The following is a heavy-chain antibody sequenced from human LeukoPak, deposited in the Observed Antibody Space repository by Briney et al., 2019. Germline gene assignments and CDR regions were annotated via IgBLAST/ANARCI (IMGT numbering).Heavy chain of an antibody. D-gene: IGHD2/OR15-2a*01. V-gene: IGHV4-59*01. J-gene: IGHJ4*02. CDR2: IYYGGRT. CDR3: ARGPNRYYFDY. CDR1: GGSISSYY. Sequence: SETLSLTCTVSGGSISSYYWSWIRQPPGKGLEWTGYIYYGGRTNYNPSLKSRVTISVDTSKNQFSLKLSSVTAADTAVYYCARGPNRYYFDYGGQGTLVTVSS.